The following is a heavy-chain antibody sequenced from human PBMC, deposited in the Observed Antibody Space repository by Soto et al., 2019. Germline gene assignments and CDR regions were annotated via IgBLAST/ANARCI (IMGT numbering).Heavy chain of an antibody. J-gene: IGHJ5*02. CDR1: GYIFTNYN. CDR2: MNPNSGNT. CDR3: ARVGYCSGGGCYSWLDP. D-gene: IGHD2-15*01. Sequence: QVPLVQSGAEVKKPGASVKVSCKASGYIFTNYNINWVRQATGQGLEWMGWMNPNSGNTDYAPKFQGRVTMTRDTSIRTAYLELSSLRSDDTGVYYCARVGYCSGGGCYSWLDPWGQGTLVTVSS. V-gene: IGHV1-8*01.